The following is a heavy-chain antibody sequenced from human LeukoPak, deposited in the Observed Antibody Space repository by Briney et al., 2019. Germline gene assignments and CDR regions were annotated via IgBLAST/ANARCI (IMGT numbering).Heavy chain of an antibody. J-gene: IGHJ4*02. Sequence: GASVKVSCKASGYTFTGYHMHWVRQAPGQGLEWMGRINPNSGDTNYAQKFQGRVTMTRDTSISTAYMELSRLRSDDTAVYYCVRTPPNWGADFWGQGTLVTVSS. CDR1: GYTFTGYH. CDR3: VRTPPNWGADF. CDR2: INPNSGDT. D-gene: IGHD7-27*01. V-gene: IGHV1-2*06.